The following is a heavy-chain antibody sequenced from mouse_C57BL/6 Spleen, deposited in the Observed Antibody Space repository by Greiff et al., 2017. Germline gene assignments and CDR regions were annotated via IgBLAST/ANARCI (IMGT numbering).Heavy chain of an antibody. CDR3: ARGEYGNYWYFDV. J-gene: IGHJ1*03. CDR1: GYTFTSYW. V-gene: IGHV1-7*01. D-gene: IGHD2-1*01. Sequence: VQLQESGAELAKPGASVKLSCKASGYTFTSYWMHWVKQRPGQGLEWIGYINPSSGYTKYNQKFKDKATLTADKSSSTAYMQLSSLTYEDSAVYYCARGEYGNYWYFDVWGTGTTVTVSS. CDR2: INPSSGYT.